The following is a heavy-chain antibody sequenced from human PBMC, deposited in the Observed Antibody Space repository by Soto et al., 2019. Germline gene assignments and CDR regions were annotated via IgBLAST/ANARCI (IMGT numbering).Heavy chain of an antibody. CDR2: IIPILGIA. Sequence: QVQLVQSGAEVKKPGSSVKVSCKASGGTFSSYTISWVRQAPGQGLEWMGRIIPILGIANYAQKFQGRVTITADKSTSTAYMELSSLRSEDTAVYYCARDVGYDSRGSGVYDAFDIWGQGTMVTVSS. CDR3: ARDVGYDSRGSGVYDAFDI. D-gene: IGHD3-22*01. J-gene: IGHJ3*02. V-gene: IGHV1-69*08. CDR1: GGTFSSYT.